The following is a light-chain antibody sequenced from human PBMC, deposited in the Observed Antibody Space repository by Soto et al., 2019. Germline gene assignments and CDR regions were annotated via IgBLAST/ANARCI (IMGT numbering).Light chain of an antibody. Sequence: DIPMTQSPSTLSASVGDRVTITCRASQSISSWLAWYQQKPGKAPKLLIYKESSLRSGVPSRFSGSGSGTEFTLTISSLQPDDFATYYCQQYNIYSYTFGQGTKLEIK. CDR1: QSISSW. J-gene: IGKJ2*01. CDR3: QQYNIYSYT. V-gene: IGKV1-5*03. CDR2: KES.